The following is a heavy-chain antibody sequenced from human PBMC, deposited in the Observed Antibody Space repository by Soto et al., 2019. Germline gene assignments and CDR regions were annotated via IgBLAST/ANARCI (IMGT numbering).Heavy chain of an antibody. CDR2: IRNRSNGYTT. CDR3: TRRPAAGGLDV. Sequence: EVQLVESGGGLVQPGGSLRLSCVASGFTFSDHYMDWVRLAPGKGLEWVGRIRNRSNGYTTEYAASVRGRFTISRDDSKTARYLRMNSLKTDDTALYYCTRRPAAGGLDVWGQGTTVTVSS. D-gene: IGHD6-25*01. V-gene: IGHV3-72*01. CDR1: GFTFSDHY. J-gene: IGHJ6*02.